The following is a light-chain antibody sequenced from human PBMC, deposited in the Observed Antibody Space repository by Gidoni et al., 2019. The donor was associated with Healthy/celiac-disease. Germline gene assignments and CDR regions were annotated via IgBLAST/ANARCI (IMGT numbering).Light chain of an antibody. V-gene: IGLV6-57*01. CDR2: EDN. J-gene: IGLJ7*01. CDR3: QSYDSSNHAV. Sequence: NIMLHQPHSGSESPGNKVTISCTRSCASIARNYVQWSQQRPGSSPTTVIYEDNQRPSGVPDRFSGSSDSSSNSASLTISGLKTEDEADYYCQSYDSSNHAVFGGGTQLTVL. CDR1: CASIARNY.